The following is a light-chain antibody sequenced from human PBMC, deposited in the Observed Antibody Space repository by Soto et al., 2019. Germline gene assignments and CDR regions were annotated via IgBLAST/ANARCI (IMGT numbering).Light chain of an antibody. Sequence: DIQMTQSPSSLSASVGDRVTITCRASQSISTYLHWYQQKPGKAPNLLIYAASTLQSGVPSRFSGSGSGTDFTLTISSLQPEDFATYYCLQDYNYPRTFGQGTKVDIK. CDR3: LQDYNYPRT. J-gene: IGKJ1*01. V-gene: IGKV1-39*01. CDR1: QSISTY. CDR2: AAS.